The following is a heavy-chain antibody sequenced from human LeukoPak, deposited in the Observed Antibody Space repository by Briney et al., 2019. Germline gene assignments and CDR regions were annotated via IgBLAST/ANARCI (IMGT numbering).Heavy chain of an antibody. CDR1: GITFSSYG. V-gene: IGHV3-23*01. J-gene: IGHJ5*02. Sequence: GGSLRLSCAASGITFSSYGMSWVRQAPGKGLEWVSSISSTGGTTYYADSVKGRFTISRDNSKNTLYLQMNSLRAEDTAVYYCAKWALVVPAAMHWFDPWGQGTLVTVSS. D-gene: IGHD2-2*01. CDR3: AKWALVVPAAMHWFDP. CDR2: ISSTGGTT.